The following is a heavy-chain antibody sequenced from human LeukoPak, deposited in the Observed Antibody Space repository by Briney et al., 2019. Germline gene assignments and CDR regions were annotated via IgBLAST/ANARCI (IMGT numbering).Heavy chain of an antibody. J-gene: IGHJ3*02. V-gene: IGHV3-48*01. CDR1: AFTLSYYS. CDR2: IRSRDGTV. CDR3: VRDHAYAFDI. Sequence: RGSLTLSCVASAFTLSYYSMNWARQPPRKGLEWISYIRSRDGTVSYADSVKGRFTISTDTAKSSLFLQMNGLSADDTAVYYCVRDHAYAFDIWGQGTMVTVSS.